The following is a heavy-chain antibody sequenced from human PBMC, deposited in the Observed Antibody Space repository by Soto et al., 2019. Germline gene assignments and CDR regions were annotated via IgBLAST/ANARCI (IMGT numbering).Heavy chain of an antibody. D-gene: IGHD3-22*01. CDR3: ARDHTKYSSSRNGMEV. V-gene: IGHV1-69*13. Sequence: SVKVSCKASGGTFSSYTISWLRQAPGQGLEWMGGIIPMFGTPSYAQKIRGRVTITADESTSTAYMELSSLRSEDTAVYYCARDHTKYSSSRNGMEVWGQGTTVTVSS. J-gene: IGHJ6*02. CDR1: GGTFSSYT. CDR2: IIPMFGTP.